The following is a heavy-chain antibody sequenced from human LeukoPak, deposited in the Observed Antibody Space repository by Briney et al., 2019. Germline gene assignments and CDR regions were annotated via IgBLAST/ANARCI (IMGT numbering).Heavy chain of an antibody. V-gene: IGHV3-15*01. Sequence: GGSLRLSCATSGFTFSNAWMHWVRQAPGRGLEWVGRIKSKTDGGTTDYAAPVKGRFTISRDDSKTTLYLQMNSLQTEDAAVYYCTTDQVVRGVTNDYWGQGTLVTVSS. CDR1: GFTFSNAW. J-gene: IGHJ4*02. D-gene: IGHD3-10*01. CDR2: IKSKTDGGTT. CDR3: TTDQVVRGVTNDY.